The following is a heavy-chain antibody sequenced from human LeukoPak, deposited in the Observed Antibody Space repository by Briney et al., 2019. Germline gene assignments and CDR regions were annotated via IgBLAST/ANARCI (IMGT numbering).Heavy chain of an antibody. D-gene: IGHD5-12*01. CDR2: IYYSGST. Sequence: KPSETLSLTCTVSGGSISSYYWSWIRQPPGKGLEWIGYIYYSGSTNYNPSLKSRVTISVDTSKNQFSLKLSSVTAADTAVYYCARDRGYPLGAFDIWGQGTMVTVSS. CDR1: GGSISSYY. V-gene: IGHV4-59*01. CDR3: ARDRGYPLGAFDI. J-gene: IGHJ3*02.